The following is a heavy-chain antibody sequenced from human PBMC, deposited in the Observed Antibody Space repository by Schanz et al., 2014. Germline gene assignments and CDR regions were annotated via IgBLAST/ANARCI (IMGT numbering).Heavy chain of an antibody. CDR2: ISAYNGNM. CDR3: VRDGDERLVVIFDQ. D-gene: IGHD3-22*01. Sequence: QVQLVQSGAEVQKPRASVMLSCKTSGYSFNLFGVSWVRQAPGQGLEWMGWISAYNGNMNYAPKFQGRVTMTTDTSTSTAYMELRNLRSDDTAVYYCVRDGDERLVVIFDQWGQGTLVTVSS. J-gene: IGHJ4*02. V-gene: IGHV1-18*04. CDR1: GYSFNLFG.